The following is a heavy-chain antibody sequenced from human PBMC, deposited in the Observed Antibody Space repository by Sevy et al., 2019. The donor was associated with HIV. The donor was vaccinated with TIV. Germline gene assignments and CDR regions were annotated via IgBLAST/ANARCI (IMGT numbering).Heavy chain of an antibody. CDR1: GGSISSYY. V-gene: IGHV4-59*01. Sequence: SETLSLTCTVSGGSISSYYWSWIRQPPGKGLEWIGYIYYSGSTNYNPSLKSRVTISVDTSKNQFSLKLSSVTAADTAVYYCARDSPIPAAGKDYYYYMDVWGKGTTVTVSS. J-gene: IGHJ6*03. D-gene: IGHD6-13*01. CDR2: IYYSGST. CDR3: ARDSPIPAAGKDYYYYMDV.